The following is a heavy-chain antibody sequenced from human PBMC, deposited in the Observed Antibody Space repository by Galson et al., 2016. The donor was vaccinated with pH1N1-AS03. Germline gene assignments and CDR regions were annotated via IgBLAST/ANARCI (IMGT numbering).Heavy chain of an antibody. CDR2: IWYDGSKE. V-gene: IGHV3-33*01. CDR3: ARPAHDFGRPYHMDV. CDR1: GFTFRSFG. Sequence: SLRLSCAASGFTFRSFGMHWVRQAPGKGLEWVAVIWYDGSKEEYADSVKGRFTISRDNSKNTLFLQMKSLGVEDTAVYYRARPAHDFGRPYHMDVWGQGTTVTVSS. D-gene: IGHD3/OR15-3a*01. J-gene: IGHJ6*02.